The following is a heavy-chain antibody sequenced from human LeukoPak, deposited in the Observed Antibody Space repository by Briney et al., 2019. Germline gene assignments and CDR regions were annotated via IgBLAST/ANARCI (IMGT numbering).Heavy chain of an antibody. CDR3: ARITIFGVVPDYYFDY. J-gene: IGHJ4*02. Sequence: PSETLSLTCAVYGGPFSGYHWGWLRQPPGKGLEWIGSIYHSGSTYYNPSLKSRVTISVDTSKNQFSLKLSSVTAADTAVYYCARITIFGVVPDYYFDYWGQGTLVTVSS. D-gene: IGHD3-3*01. CDR1: GGPFSGYH. CDR2: IYHSGST. V-gene: IGHV4-38-2*01.